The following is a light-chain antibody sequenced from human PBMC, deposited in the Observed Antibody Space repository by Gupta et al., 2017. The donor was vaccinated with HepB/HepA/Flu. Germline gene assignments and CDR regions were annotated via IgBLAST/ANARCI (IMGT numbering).Light chain of an antibody. CDR1: RTISTN. Sequence: DIQMTQSPSSLSASVGERVTITCRASRTISTNLNWYQQKPGKAPKLLIYAASTWQSGVPSRFSGSGYGTDLTLSITSRQPEDFATYYCQQTDSSPPLTFGGGTKVDI. V-gene: IGKV1-39*01. CDR2: AAS. J-gene: IGKJ4*01. CDR3: QQTDSSPPLT.